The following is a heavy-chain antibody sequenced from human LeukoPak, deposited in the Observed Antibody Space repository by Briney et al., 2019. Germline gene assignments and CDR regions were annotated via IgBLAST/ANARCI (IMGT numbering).Heavy chain of an antibody. J-gene: IGHJ4*02. CDR3: AEGGEPY. CDR1: GFTFSSYA. CDR2: ISSSGSNT. V-gene: IGHV3-23*01. D-gene: IGHD1-14*01. Sequence: GGSLRLSCTASGFTFSSYAMSWVRQAPGKGLEWVSGISSSGSNTYHADSVKGRFTISRDNSKNTLYLQMNSLRDEDTAVYYCAEGGEPYWGQGTLVTVSS.